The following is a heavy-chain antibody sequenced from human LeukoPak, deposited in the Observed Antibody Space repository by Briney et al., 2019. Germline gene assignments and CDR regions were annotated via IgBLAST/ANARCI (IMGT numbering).Heavy chain of an antibody. CDR2: ISSSGSTI. J-gene: IGHJ5*02. Sequence: GGSLRLSCAASGLTFSSYEMNWVRQAPGKGLEWVSYISSSGSTIYYADSVKGRFTISRDNAKNSLYLQMNSLRAEDTAVYYCARAGGVGRYFDWLHSESVWFDPWGQGTLVTVSS. CDR1: GLTFSSYE. CDR3: ARAGGVGRYFDWLHSESVWFDP. V-gene: IGHV3-48*03. D-gene: IGHD3-9*01.